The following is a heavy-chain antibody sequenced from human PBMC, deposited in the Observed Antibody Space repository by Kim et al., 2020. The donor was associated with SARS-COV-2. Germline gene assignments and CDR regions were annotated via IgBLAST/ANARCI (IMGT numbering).Heavy chain of an antibody. V-gene: IGHV4-34*01. CDR3: ARGRINAFDI. CDR2: INHSGST. D-gene: IGHD3-16*01. J-gene: IGHJ3*02. CDR1: GGSFSGYY. Sequence: SETLSLTCAVYGGSFSGYYWSWIRQPPGKGLEWIGEINHSGSTNYNPSLKSRVTISVDTSKNQFSLKLSSVTAADTAVYYCARGRINAFDIWGQGTMVTVSS.